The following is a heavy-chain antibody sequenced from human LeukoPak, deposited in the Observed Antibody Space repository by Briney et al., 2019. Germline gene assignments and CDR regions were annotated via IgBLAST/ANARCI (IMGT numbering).Heavy chain of an antibody. Sequence: KASETLSLTCTVSGFSVSSGNYWGWIRQPPGKGLEWIGSIYHSGSTYYNLSLKSRVTISLDTSKNQFSLRLSSVTAADTAVYYCARLFSYYYIDYWGQGTLVTVSA. J-gene: IGHJ4*02. D-gene: IGHD1-26*01. CDR3: ARLFSYYYIDY. V-gene: IGHV4-38-2*02. CDR1: GFSVSSGNY. CDR2: IYHSGST.